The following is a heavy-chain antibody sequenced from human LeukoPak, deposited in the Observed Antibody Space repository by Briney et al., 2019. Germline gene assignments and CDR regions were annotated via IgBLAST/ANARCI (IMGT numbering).Heavy chain of an antibody. V-gene: IGHV3-23*01. CDR3: AKYGNKRDNNFNFDY. J-gene: IGHJ4*02. D-gene: IGHD5-24*01. CDR1: GFTFSSYA. Sequence: GGSLRLSCAASGFTFSSYAMNWVPQAPGKGLEWVSSISGSGAGTNYADSVKGRFTISRDNSKSTLFLQMNSLRAEDTAVYYCAKYGNKRDNNFNFDYWGQGTLVTVSS. CDR2: ISGSGAGT.